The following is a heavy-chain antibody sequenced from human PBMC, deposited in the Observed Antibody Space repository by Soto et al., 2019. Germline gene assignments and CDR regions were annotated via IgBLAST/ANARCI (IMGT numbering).Heavy chain of an antibody. J-gene: IGHJ3*02. D-gene: IGHD1-1*01. CDR1: GGTFSSYA. CDR2: IIPIFGTA. CDR3: ASGRTQKLIAFDI. Sequence: SVKVSCKASGGTFSSYAISWVRQAPGQGLEWMGGIIPIFGTANYAQKFQGRVTITADESTSTAYMELSSLRSEDTAVYYCASGRTQKLIAFDIWGQGTMVTVSS. V-gene: IGHV1-69*13.